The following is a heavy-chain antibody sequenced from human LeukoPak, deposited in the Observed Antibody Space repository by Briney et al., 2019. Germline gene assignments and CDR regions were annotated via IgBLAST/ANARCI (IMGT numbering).Heavy chain of an antibody. CDR2: IYSGGTA. V-gene: IGHV3-66*02. J-gene: IGHJ4*02. CDR3: ARGSSLAAVARGFDY. CDR1: GFTVSSNY. D-gene: IGHD6-19*01. Sequence: GGSLRLSCAPSGFTVSSNYMGWVRQAPGKGLDWVSVIYSGGTAYYADSVKGRFTISRDSSKNILHLQMDSLTVDDTALYYCARGSSLAAVARGFDYWGQGTLVTVSS.